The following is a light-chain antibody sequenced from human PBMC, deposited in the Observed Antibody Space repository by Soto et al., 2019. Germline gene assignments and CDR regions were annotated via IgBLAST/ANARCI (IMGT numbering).Light chain of an antibody. CDR2: GAS. J-gene: IGKJ1*01. CDR1: QNVRTF. V-gene: IGKV3-11*01. CDR3: QQHSHWPPWT. Sequence: EVVLTQSPATLSLSPGERATLSCRASQNVRTFLDWYQQKPGQAPRFLIYGASNRATGIPARFSGSGSGTDFTLTISSLEPEDFALYYCQQHSHWPPWTFGQGTRVQIQ.